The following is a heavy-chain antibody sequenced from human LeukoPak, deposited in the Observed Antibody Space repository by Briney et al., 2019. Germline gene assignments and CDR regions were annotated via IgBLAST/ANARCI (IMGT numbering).Heavy chain of an antibody. CDR2: IYYSGST. J-gene: IGHJ4*02. V-gene: IGHV4-59*08. D-gene: IGHD3-10*01. CDR3: ARHYPDLYGSGSYLGPDY. CDR1: GGSISSYY. Sequence: PSETLSLTCTVSGGSISSYYWSWIRQPPGKGLEWIGYIYYSGSTNYNPSLKSRVTISVDTSKNQFSLKLSSVTAADTAVYYCARHYPDLYGSGSYLGPDYWGQGTLVTVSS.